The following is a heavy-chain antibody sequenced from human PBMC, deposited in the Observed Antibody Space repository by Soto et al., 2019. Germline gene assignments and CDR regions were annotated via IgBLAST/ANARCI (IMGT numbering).Heavy chain of an antibody. J-gene: IGHJ6*02. D-gene: IGHD6-19*01. Sequence: ALMPATCQDSGYPFNSYGISWGRQAPGPGTPWRGWTTASNGHTNYAQKLQGRVTMTTHTPTSTAYMELRSLRSDDTAVYYCARDIAVAGNYYYGMDVWGQGITVTVSS. CDR2: TTASNGHT. CDR1: GYPFNSYG. V-gene: IGHV1-18*01. CDR3: ARDIAVAGNYYYGMDV.